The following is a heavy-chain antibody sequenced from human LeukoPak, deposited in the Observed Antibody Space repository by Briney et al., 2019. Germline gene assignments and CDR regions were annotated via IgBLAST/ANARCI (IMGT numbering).Heavy chain of an antibody. Sequence: SETLSLTCTVSGYSISSGYYWGWIRQPPGQGLEWIGSIYHSGSTYYNPSLKSRVTISVDTSKNQFSLKLSSVTAADTAVYYCARRNGQDIVATFRRRYYFDYWGQGTLVTVSS. CDR3: ARRNGQDIVATFRRRYYFDY. D-gene: IGHD5-12*01. J-gene: IGHJ4*02. CDR2: IYHSGST. V-gene: IGHV4-38-2*02. CDR1: GYSISSGYY.